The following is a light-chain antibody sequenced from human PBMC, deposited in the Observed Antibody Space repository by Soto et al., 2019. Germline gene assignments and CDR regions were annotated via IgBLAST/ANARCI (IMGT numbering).Light chain of an antibody. V-gene: IGLV2-14*01. J-gene: IGLJ2*01. Sequence: QSVLTQPASVSGSPGQSITISCTGTSSDVGGYNYVSWYQQHPDKAPKLMIYEVTNRPSGVSNRFSGSKSGNTASLTISGLQAEDEGDYYCCSYTSSSTVVFGGGTKVTVL. CDR1: SSDVGGYNY. CDR3: CSYTSSSTVV. CDR2: EVT.